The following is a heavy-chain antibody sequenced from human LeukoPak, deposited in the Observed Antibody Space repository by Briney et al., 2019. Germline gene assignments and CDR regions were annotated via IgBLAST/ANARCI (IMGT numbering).Heavy chain of an antibody. CDR2: ISSSSSYI. CDR3: ASELASCGGDCSARFDY. D-gene: IGHD2-21*02. Sequence: GGSLRLSCAASGFTFSSYSMNWVRQAPGNGLEWVSSISSSSSYIYYADSVKGRFTISRDNAKNSLYLQMNRLRAEDTAVYYCASELASCGGDCSARFDYWGQGTLVTVSS. V-gene: IGHV3-21*01. CDR1: GFTFSSYS. J-gene: IGHJ4*02.